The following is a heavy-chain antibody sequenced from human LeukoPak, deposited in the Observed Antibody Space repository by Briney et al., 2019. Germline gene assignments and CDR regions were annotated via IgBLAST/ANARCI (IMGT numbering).Heavy chain of an antibody. V-gene: IGHV4-61*01. CDR2: IYYSGST. J-gene: IGHJ6*02. Sequence: SETLSLTCTVSGGSVSSGSYYWSWIRQPPGKGLEWIGCIYYSGSTNYNPSLKSRVTISVDTSKYQFSLKLSSVTAADTAVYYCAGLELRYFDWLPRYYYYYGMDVWGQGTTVTVSS. CDR1: GGSVSSGSYY. D-gene: IGHD3-9*01. CDR3: AGLELRYFDWLPRYYYYYGMDV.